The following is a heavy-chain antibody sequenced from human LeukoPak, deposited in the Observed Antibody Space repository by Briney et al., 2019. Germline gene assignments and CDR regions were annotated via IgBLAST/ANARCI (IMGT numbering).Heavy chain of an antibody. V-gene: IGHV1-2*02. D-gene: IGHD2-2*01. J-gene: IGHJ4*02. CDR3: ARGPYRIVVVPAAITSFDY. CDR1: GYTFTGYY. Sequence: GASVKVSCKASGYTFTGYYMHWVRQAPGQGLEWMGWINPNSGGTNYAQKFQGRVTITRDTSISTAYMELSRLRSDDTAVYYCARGPYRIVVVPAAITSFDYWGQGTLVTVSS. CDR2: INPNSGGT.